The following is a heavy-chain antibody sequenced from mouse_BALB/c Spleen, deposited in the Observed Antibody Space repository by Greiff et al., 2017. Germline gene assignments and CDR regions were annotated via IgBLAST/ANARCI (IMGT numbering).Heavy chain of an antibody. CDR1: GDSITSGY. V-gene: IGHV3-8*02. D-gene: IGHD1-1*01. CDR3: ASHTTVKVSWYFDV. Sequence: EVKLQESGPSLVKPSQTLSLTCSVTGDSITSGYWNWIRKFPGNKLEYMGYISYSGSTYYNPSLKSRISITRDTSKNQYYLQLNSVTTEDTATYYCASHTTVKVSWYFDVWGAGTTVTVSS. CDR2: ISYSGST. J-gene: IGHJ1*01.